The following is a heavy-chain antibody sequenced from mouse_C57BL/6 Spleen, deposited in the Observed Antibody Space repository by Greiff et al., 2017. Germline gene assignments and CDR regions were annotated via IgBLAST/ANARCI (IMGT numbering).Heavy chain of an antibody. CDR2: IYPGDGDT. D-gene: IGHD1-1*01. J-gene: IGHJ4*01. Sequence: QVQLKESGPELVKPGASVKISCKASGYAFSSAWMHWVKQRPGKGLEWIGRIYPGDGDTKYNGKFKGKATLTADKSSSTAYMQLSSLTSEDSAVYFCARTSYYGSLYYYAMDYWGQGTSVTVSS. CDR3: ARTSYYGSLYYYAMDY. CDR1: GYAFSSAW. V-gene: IGHV1-82*01.